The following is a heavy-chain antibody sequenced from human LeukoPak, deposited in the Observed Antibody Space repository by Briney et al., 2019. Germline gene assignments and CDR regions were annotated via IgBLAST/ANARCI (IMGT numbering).Heavy chain of an antibody. CDR3: ARGGNWNSYYFDY. V-gene: IGHV4-61*09. CDR1: GGSISSGRYY. CDR2: IYSSGGT. D-gene: IGHD1-1*01. Sequence: SETLSLTCTVSGGSISSGRYYWHWIRQSAGKGLEWIGHIYSSGGTNYNPSLKSRVTISVDTSKDQFSLNLNSVTAADTAVYYCARGGNWNSYYFDYWGQGTLVTVSS. J-gene: IGHJ4*02.